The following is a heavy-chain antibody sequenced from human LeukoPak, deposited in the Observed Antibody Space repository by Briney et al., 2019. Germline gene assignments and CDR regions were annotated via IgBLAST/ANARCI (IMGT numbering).Heavy chain of an antibody. Sequence: SETLSLTCTVSGGSISSSSYYWGWIRQPPGKGLEWIGSIYYSGSTYYNPSLKSRVTISVDTSKNQFSLKLSSVTAADTAVYYCARVRGIRAFDGMDVWGQGTTVTVSS. D-gene: IGHD3-10*01. CDR2: IYYSGST. J-gene: IGHJ6*02. CDR1: GGSISSSSYY. CDR3: ARVRGIRAFDGMDV. V-gene: IGHV4-39*07.